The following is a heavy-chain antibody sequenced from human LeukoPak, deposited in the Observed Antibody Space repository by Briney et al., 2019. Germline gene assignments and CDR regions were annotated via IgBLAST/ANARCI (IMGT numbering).Heavy chain of an antibody. Sequence: SQTLSLTCAISGDSVSSNSAAWNWIRQSPSRGLEWLGRTYYRSKWYNDYAVSVKSRITINPDTSKNQFSLQLNSVTPEDTAVYYCARGNPYSSSWYFYYYMDVWGKGTTVTVSS. J-gene: IGHJ6*03. CDR3: ARGNPYSSSWYFYYYMDV. CDR2: TYYRSKWYN. D-gene: IGHD6-13*01. CDR1: GDSVSSNSAA. V-gene: IGHV6-1*01.